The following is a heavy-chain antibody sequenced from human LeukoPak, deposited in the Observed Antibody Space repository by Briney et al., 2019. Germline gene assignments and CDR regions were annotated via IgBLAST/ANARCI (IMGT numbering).Heavy chain of an antibody. CDR2: INHSGST. V-gene: IGHV4-34*01. J-gene: IGHJ6*03. CDR1: GGSFSGYY. Sequence: SETLSLTCAVYGGSFSGYYWSWIRQPPEKGLEWIGEINHSGSTNYNPSLKSRVTISVDTSKNQFSLKLSSVTAADTAVYYCARNYRHYYMDVWGKGTTVTVSS. D-gene: IGHD1-7*01. CDR3: ARNYRHYYMDV.